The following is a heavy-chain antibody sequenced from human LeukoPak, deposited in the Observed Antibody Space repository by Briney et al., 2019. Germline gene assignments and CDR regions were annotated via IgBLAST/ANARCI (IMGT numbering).Heavy chain of an antibody. CDR1: GLTFSSYV. Sequence: GGSLRLSCAVSGLTFSSYVMGWVRQAPGKGVEWVSVISGSGDTIFYGDSERGRDSISRDNYKLTLYLQVYSLSVEDVVVYYCAKLPEEHLNLDYWGQGTLVTVSS. CDR3: AKLPEEHLNLDY. J-gene: IGHJ4*02. V-gene: IGHV3-23*01. CDR2: ISGSGDTI. D-gene: IGHD1-14*01.